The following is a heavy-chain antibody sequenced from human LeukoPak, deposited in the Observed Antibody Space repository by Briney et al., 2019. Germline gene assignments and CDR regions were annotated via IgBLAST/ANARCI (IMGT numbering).Heavy chain of an antibody. CDR3: ASTQANWGSRNWFDP. D-gene: IGHD7-27*01. CDR2: IYYSGST. J-gene: IGHJ5*02. CDR1: GGSIRSGGYS. Sequence: SSQTLSLTCAVSGGSIRSGGYSWSWIRQPPGKGLEWIGYIYYSGSTYYNPSLKSQITISVNTSNNQFSLKLSSVTAADTAVYYCASTQANWGSRNWFDPWGQGTLVTVSS. V-gene: IGHV4-30-4*08.